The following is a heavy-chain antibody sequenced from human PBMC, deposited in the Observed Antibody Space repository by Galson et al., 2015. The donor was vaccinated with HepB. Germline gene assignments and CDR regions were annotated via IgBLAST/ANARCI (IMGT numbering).Heavy chain of an antibody. CDR3: TSGGGPDGDYRLWWWFDP. CDR1: GFTFSGSA. Sequence: SLRLSCAASGFTFSGSAMHWVRQASGKGLEWVGRIRSKANSYATAYAASVKGRFTISRDDSKNTAYLQMNSLKTEDTAVYYCTSGGGPDGDYRLWWWFDPWGQGTLVTVSS. J-gene: IGHJ5*02. CDR2: IRSKANSYAT. V-gene: IGHV3-73*01. D-gene: IGHD4-17*01.